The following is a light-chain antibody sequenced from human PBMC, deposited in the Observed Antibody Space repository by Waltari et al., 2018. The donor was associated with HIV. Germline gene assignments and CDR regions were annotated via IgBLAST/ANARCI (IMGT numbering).Light chain of an antibody. CDR3: QQQDGFPPYT. V-gene: IGKV1-33*01. J-gene: IGKJ2*01. CDR2: DAS. CDR1: QDINNF. Sequence: IQMTQPPSSLSASVGDRVTITCQASQDINNFLNWYQQRPGQAPKLLIYDASNLETGVPSRFSGSGSGTDFTFTINSLQPEDIATYYCQQQDGFPPYTFGQGTKVEIE.